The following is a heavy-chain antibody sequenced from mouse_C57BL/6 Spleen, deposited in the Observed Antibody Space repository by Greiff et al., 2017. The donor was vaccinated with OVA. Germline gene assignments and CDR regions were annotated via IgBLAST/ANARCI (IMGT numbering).Heavy chain of an antibody. J-gene: IGHJ4*01. CDR3: ARDERDEGAMDY. V-gene: IGHV5-4*01. Sequence: EVKVVESGGGLVKPGGSLKLSCAASGFTFSSYAMSWVRQTPEKRLEWVATISDGGSYTYYPDNVKGRFTISRDNAKNNLYLQMSHLKSEDTAMYYCARDERDEGAMDYWGQGTSVTVSS. CDR1: GFTFSSYA. CDR2: ISDGGSYT.